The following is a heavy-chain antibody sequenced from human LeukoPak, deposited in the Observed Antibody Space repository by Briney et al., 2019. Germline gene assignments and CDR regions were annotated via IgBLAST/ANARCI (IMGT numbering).Heavy chain of an antibody. Sequence: GASVKVSCKASGYTFSSYGLSWVRQAPRQGLEWMGWISGFRGNTNYAQKFRGRVTMTTDTSTTTAYMELRSLNSDDTAVYYCARDFFSYDGTENNYEDTFDIWGQGTMVTVSS. D-gene: IGHD3-22*01. V-gene: IGHV1-18*01. CDR2: ISGFRGNT. CDR3: ARDFFSYDGTENNYEDTFDI. J-gene: IGHJ3*02. CDR1: GYTFSSYG.